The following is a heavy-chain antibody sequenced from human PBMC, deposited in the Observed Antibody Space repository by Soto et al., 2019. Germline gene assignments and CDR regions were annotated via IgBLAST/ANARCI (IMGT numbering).Heavy chain of an antibody. CDR1: GFTFNTYA. D-gene: IGHD6-13*01. CDR3: AKGDTTAAGTVDY. Sequence: EVQLLESGGGLVQPGGSLRLSCAASGFTFNTYAMTWVRQAPGKGLEWVSAISGSGDNTYYADSVKGRFTISRDNSKNPLHLQMNSLRVADTALYYCAKGDTTAAGTVDYWGQGTLVTVSS. CDR2: ISGSGDNT. V-gene: IGHV3-23*01. J-gene: IGHJ4*02.